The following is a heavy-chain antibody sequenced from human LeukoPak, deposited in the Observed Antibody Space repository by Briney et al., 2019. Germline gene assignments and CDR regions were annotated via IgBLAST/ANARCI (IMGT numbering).Heavy chain of an antibody. CDR1: GDSVSINSVA. CDR3: ARAESGRGWFGP. D-gene: IGHD1-26*01. J-gene: IGHJ5*02. V-gene: IGHV6-1*01. Sequence: SQTLSLTCAISGDSVSINSVAWNWIRQSPSRGLEWLGRTYYRSKWYNDYAVYVKSRITINPDTSKNQFSLHLNSVTPEDTAVYYCARAESGRGWFGPWGQGTLVTVSS. CDR2: TYYRSKWYN.